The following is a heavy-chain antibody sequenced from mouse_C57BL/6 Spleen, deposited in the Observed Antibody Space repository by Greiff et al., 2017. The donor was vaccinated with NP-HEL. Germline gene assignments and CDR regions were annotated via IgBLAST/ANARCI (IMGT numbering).Heavy chain of an antibody. CDR1: GYTFTSYW. D-gene: IGHD4-1*01. J-gene: IGHJ2*01. CDR2: IDPSDSYT. Sequence: QVQLQQPGAELVMPGASVKLSCKASGYTFTSYWMHWVKQRPGQGLEWIGEIDPSDSYTNYNQKFKGKSTLTVDKSSSTAYMQLSSLTSEDSAVYYCARRELGRNFDYWGQVTTLTVSS. CDR3: ARRELGRNFDY. V-gene: IGHV1-69*01.